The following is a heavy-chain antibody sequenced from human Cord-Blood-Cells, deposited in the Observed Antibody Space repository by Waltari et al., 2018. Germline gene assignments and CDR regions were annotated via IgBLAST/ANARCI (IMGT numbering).Heavy chain of an antibody. CDR1: GGTFSSYA. CDR2: IIPIFGTA. J-gene: IGHJ4*02. D-gene: IGHD3-9*01. CDR3: ARALAGYYTTLTPPDY. V-gene: IGHV1-69*01. Sequence: QVQLVQSGAAAKKPGSPVKVSCKASGGTFSSYAISRVRQAPGQGPAWMGGIIPIFGTANYAQKCQGRVTITAAESTSTAYMELSSRGSEDTAVYYCARALAGYYTTLTPPDYWGQGTLVTVSS.